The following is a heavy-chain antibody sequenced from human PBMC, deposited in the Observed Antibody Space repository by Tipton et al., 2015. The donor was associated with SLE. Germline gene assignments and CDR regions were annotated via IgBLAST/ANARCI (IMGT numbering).Heavy chain of an antibody. J-gene: IGHJ6*02. CDR1: GYSISAGYY. D-gene: IGHD1/OR15-1a*01. V-gene: IGHV4-38-2*02. CDR3: MRDPGTSYWGYYYDMDV. Sequence: TLSLTCTVSGYSISAGYYWGWVRQPPGKGLEWIGAIYYNGTTFYNPSFKSRVTISVDTSKNEFSLKMTSVTAADTAVYFCMRDPGTSYWGYYYDMDVWGQGTMVTVSS. CDR2: IYYNGTT.